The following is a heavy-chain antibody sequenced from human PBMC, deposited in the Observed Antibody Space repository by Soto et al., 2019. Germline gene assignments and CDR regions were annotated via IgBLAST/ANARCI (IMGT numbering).Heavy chain of an antibody. CDR1: GFTFRNHA. CDR2: IAYDGSNA. V-gene: IGHV3-30-3*01. Sequence: PGGSLRLSCAASGFTFRNHAMHWVRQAPGKGLECLAVIAYDGSNAFYRDSVKGRFTISRDNSKNTLYLQMNSLRAEDTAVYYCARDWTYYYDSSGSYYAVGPFDYWGQGTPVTVSS. J-gene: IGHJ4*02. CDR3: ARDWTYYYDSSGSYYAVGPFDY. D-gene: IGHD3-22*01.